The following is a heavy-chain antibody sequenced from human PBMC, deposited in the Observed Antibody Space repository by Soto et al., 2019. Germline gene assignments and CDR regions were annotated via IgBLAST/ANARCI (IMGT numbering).Heavy chain of an antibody. CDR2: IKQSGSET. J-gene: IGHJ4*02. Sequence: GGSLRLSCAASGFTFSSYWMTWVRQAPGKGLEWVANIKQSGSETYYVDSVKGRFTISRDDAKNALYLQMNTLRAEDTAVYFCARGYSIDYWGQGTLVTVSS. V-gene: IGHV3-7*03. D-gene: IGHD5-18*01. CDR1: GFTFSSYW. CDR3: ARGYSIDY.